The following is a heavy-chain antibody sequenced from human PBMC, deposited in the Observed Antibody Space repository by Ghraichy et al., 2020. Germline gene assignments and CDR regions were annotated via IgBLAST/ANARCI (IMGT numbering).Heavy chain of an antibody. Sequence: ASVKVSCKASGYTFTNYYVHWVRQAPGQGLEWMGIINPSGGRTIYAQKFQGRVTMTRDTSTSTVYMELSSLRYEDTAVFYCARDCEGGLAVRQRDGYFDYWGQGTLVTVSS. CDR1: GYTFTNYY. CDR3: ARDCEGGLAVRQRDGYFDY. CDR2: INPSGGRT. J-gene: IGHJ4*02. D-gene: IGHD6-19*01. V-gene: IGHV1-46*01.